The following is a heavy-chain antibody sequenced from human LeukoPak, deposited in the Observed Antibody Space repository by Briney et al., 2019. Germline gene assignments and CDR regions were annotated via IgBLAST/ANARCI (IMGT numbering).Heavy chain of an antibody. V-gene: IGHV3-30-3*01. J-gene: IGHJ4*02. Sequence: SGGSLRLSCAASGFTFSSYAMHWVRQAPGKGLEWVAVISYDGSNKYYADSVKGRFTISRDNSKNTLYLQMNSLRAEDTAVYYCARDKPYRILWFGEFLFDYWGQGTLVTVSS. CDR1: GFTFSSYA. D-gene: IGHD3-10*01. CDR3: ARDKPYRILWFGEFLFDY. CDR2: ISYDGSNK.